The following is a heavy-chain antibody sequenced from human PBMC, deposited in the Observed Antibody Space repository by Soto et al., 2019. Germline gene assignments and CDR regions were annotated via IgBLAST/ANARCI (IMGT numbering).Heavy chain of an antibody. CDR1: GGSISRYY. CDR2: IYYSGST. CDR3: ARDGALAGGFDY. J-gene: IGHJ4*02. D-gene: IGHD6-19*01. Sequence: SETLSLTCTVSGGSISRYYWSWIRQPPGKGLEWIGYIYYSGSTNYNPSLKSRVTISVDTSKNQFSLKLSSVTAADTAVYYCARDGALAGGFDYWGQGTLVTVSS. V-gene: IGHV4-59*01.